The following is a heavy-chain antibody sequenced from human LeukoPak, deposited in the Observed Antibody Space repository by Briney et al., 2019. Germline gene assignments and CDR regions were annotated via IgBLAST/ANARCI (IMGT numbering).Heavy chain of an antibody. CDR1: GFTFISYS. D-gene: IGHD4-17*01. V-gene: IGHV3-48*02. CDR3: ARLQFGDYGVFDS. Sequence: GGSLRLSCVASGFTFISYSMNWVRQAPGKGLEWVSHIGSSTTALYYADPVKGRFTISRDNAKNSLYLQMNSLRDEDTAVYYCARLQFGDYGVFDSWGQGSLVTVSS. J-gene: IGHJ4*02. CDR2: IGSSTTAL.